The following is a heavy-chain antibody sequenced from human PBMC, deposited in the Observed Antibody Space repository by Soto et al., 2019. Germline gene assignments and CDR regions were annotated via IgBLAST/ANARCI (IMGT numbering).Heavy chain of an antibody. V-gene: IGHV4-31*03. J-gene: IGHJ4*02. CDR3: AREKYPGIVDY. CDR1: GGSISSGGYY. CDR2: IYYSGST. Sequence: SETLSLTCTVSGGSISSGGYYWSWIRQHPGKGLEWIGYIYYSGSTYYNPSLKSRVTISVDTSKNQFSLKLSSVTAADTAVYYCAREKYPGIVDYWGQGTLVTVSS. D-gene: IGHD1-26*01.